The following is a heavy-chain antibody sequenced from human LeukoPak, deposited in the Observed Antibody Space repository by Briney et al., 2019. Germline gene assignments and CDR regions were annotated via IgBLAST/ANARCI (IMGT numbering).Heavy chain of an antibody. Sequence: SETLSLTCTVSGDSISGFYWNWIRQSPMKGLEWIGYMHYSGSTNYNPSLKSRVSITVDTSKNEFSLKLSSVTAADTAVYYCARHQWVPAFDIWGHGTMVTVSP. CDR1: GDSISGFY. CDR2: MHYSGST. CDR3: ARHQWVPAFDI. D-gene: IGHD1-26*01. V-gene: IGHV4-59*08. J-gene: IGHJ3*02.